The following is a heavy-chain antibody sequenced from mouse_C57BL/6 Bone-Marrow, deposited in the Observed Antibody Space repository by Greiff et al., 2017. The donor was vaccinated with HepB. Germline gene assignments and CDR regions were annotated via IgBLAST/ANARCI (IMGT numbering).Heavy chain of an antibody. D-gene: IGHD1-1*01. J-gene: IGHJ3*01. CDR3: ARKGYYGSSYVAWFAY. Sequence: KLMESGPGLVQPSQSLSITCTVPGFSLTSYGVHWVRQFPGKGLVWLGVIWSGGSTDYNAAFISRLSIRKDISKSQVFFKMNSLQADDTAIYYNARKGYYGSSYVAWFAYWGQGTLVTVCA. CDR1: GFSLTSYG. CDR2: IWSGGST. V-gene: IGHV2-2*01.